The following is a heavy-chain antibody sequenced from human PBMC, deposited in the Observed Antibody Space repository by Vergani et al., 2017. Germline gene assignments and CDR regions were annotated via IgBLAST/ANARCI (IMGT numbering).Heavy chain of an antibody. V-gene: IGHV4-59*01. CDR1: GGSISSYY. D-gene: IGHD3-9*01. J-gene: IGHJ4*02. CDR2: IYYSGST. Sequence: QVQLQESGPGLVKPSETLSLTCTVSGGSISSYYWSWIRQPPGKGLEWIGYIYYSGSTNYNPSLTSRVTISVDTSKNQFSLKLSSVTAADTAVYYCARERRELRYVDWLLWGFDYWGQGTLVTVSS. CDR3: ARERRELRYVDWLLWGFDY.